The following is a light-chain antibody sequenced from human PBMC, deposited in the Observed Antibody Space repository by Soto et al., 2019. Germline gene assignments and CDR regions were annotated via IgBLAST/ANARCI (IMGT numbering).Light chain of an antibody. CDR2: AAS. J-gene: IGKJ1*01. Sequence: IQLTQSPSSLSASVGDRVTITCRASQGISSYLAWYQQKPGKAPKLLIYAASTLQSGVPSTFSGSGSGTDFTLTISSLQPEDFATYYCQQLNSYPWTFGQGTKVEIK. CDR1: QGISSY. V-gene: IGKV1-9*01. CDR3: QQLNSYPWT.